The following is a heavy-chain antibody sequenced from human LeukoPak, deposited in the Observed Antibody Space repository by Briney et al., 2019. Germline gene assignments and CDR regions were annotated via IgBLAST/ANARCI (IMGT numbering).Heavy chain of an antibody. CDR3: ARVVLGRRWLQTSYYYGMDV. CDR1: GGTFSSYA. V-gene: IGHV1-69*13. J-gene: IGHJ6*02. Sequence: SAKVSCKASGGTFSSYAIRWVRQAPGQGLEWMGGITPIFGTANYAQKFQGRVTITADESTSTAYLELSSLTSEDTAVYYCARVVLGRRWLQTSYYYGMDVWGQGTTVTVSS. CDR2: ITPIFGTA. D-gene: IGHD5-24*01.